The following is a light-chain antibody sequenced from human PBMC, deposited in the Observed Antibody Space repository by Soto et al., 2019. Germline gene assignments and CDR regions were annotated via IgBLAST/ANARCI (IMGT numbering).Light chain of an antibody. CDR2: KIS. J-gene: IGKJ1*01. Sequence: DIVMTQTPLSSRVTLGQPASISCRSSQSLVHSDGNTYLNWLHQRPGQPPRLLLYKISNRFFGVPDRFSGSGAGTHFTLTINRVEAEDVGVYSCMQATQPTWTFGQGTKVEIK. CDR1: QSLVHSDGNTY. CDR3: MQATQPTWT. V-gene: IGKV2-24*01.